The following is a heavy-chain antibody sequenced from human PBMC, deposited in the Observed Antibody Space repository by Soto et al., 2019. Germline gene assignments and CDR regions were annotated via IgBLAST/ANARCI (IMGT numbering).Heavy chain of an antibody. V-gene: IGHV4-61*01. J-gene: IGHJ3*02. D-gene: IGHD4-17*01. CDR1: GGSVSSGSYY. CDR2: IYYGGST. Sequence: QVQLQESGPGLVKPSETLSLTCTVSGGSVSSGSYYWSWIRQPPGKGLEWIGYIYYGGSTNYNPALKRRVTISVDTSQNQFALELSSVTAADTAVYYCAREDYGDAFDIWGQGTMVTVSS. CDR3: AREDYGDAFDI.